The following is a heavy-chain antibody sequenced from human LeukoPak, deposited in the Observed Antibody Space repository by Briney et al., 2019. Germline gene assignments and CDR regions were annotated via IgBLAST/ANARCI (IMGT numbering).Heavy chain of an antibody. CDR2: MNPNSGNT. J-gene: IGHJ6*02. CDR3: VRAMAPLDTFNYQYAMDV. V-gene: IGHV1-8*01. Sequence: ASVKVSCKASGYTFNNYDINWVRQAPGQGLEWMGWMNPNSGNTGYAQKFQGRLTLTRETFISTAYMELSSLRSDDTAVYYCVRAMAPLDTFNYQYAMDVWGQGTMVTVSS. D-gene: IGHD5-24*01. CDR1: GYTFNNYD.